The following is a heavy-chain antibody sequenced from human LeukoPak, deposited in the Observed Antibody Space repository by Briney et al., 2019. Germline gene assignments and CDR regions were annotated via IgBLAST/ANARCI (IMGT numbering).Heavy chain of an antibody. CDR2: ISYDGSNK. V-gene: IGHV3-30*04. J-gene: IGHJ6*02. D-gene: IGHD2-2*02. CDR1: GFTFSSYA. CDR3: AKVTRDIVVVPAAIHRSQYYYYGMDV. Sequence: PGRSLRLSCAASGFTFSSYAMHWVRQAPGKGLEWVAVISYDGSNKYYADSVKGRFTISRDNSKNTLYLQMNSLRAEDTAVYYCAKVTRDIVVVPAAIHRSQYYYYGMDVWGQGTTVTVSS.